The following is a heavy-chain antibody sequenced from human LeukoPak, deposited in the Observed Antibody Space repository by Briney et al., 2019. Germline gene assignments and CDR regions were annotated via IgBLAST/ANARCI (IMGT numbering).Heavy chain of an antibody. V-gene: IGHV4-59*01. CDR3: ARGPEVGYCSGGSCYSFDY. CDR2: IYYSGST. J-gene: IGHJ4*02. CDR1: GGSISSYY. Sequence: SETLSLTCTVSGGSISSYYWSWIRQPPGKGLEWIGYIYYSGSTNYNPSLKSRVTISVDTSKNQFSLKLSSVTAADTAVYYCARGPEVGYCSGGSCYSFDYWGQGTLVTVSS. D-gene: IGHD2-15*01.